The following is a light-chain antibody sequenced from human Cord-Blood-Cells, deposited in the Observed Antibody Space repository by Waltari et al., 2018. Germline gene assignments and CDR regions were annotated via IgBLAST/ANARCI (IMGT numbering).Light chain of an antibody. J-gene: IGLJ2*01. CDR2: DVS. CDR1: SRDVGGYNY. Sequence: QSALTQPASVSGSPGQSITLSGTGTSRDVGGYNYVSWYQQHPGKAPNLMIYDVSNRPSGVSNRFSGSKSGNTASLTISGLQAEDEADYYCSSYTSSSTVVFGGGTKLTVL. V-gene: IGLV2-14*01. CDR3: SSYTSSSTVV.